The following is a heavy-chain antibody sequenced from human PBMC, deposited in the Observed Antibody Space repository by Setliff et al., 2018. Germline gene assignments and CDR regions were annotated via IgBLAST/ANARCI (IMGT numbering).Heavy chain of an antibody. CDR2: ISGYTGKT. J-gene: IGHJ4*02. Sequence: ASVKVSCKTSGFTFSDFGISWVRQAPGQGLEWMGWISGYTGKTYYAPKLEGRVTLTTDTSTSTAFMEMRNLSSDDTAVYYCRRLVRYCIRATCQRASGGDFWGQGTLVTVSS. CDR3: RRLVRYCIRATCQRASGGDF. D-gene: IGHD2-2*01. CDR1: GFTFSDFG. V-gene: IGHV1-18*01.